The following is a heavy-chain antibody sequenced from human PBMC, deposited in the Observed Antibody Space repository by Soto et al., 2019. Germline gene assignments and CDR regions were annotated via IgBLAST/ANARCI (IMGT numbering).Heavy chain of an antibody. CDR1: GFTFSNYW. J-gene: IGHJ5*02. CDR2: VNSEGSDT. D-gene: IGHD4-17*01. CDR3: ASLRRWHPLDL. Sequence: EVLLVESGGGLVQPGGSLRLSCAASGFTFSNYWMHWVRRAPGQGLVWVARVNSEGSDTMYADSVKGRFTISRDNAKNTLDLQMNGLRAEDTAVYYCASLRRWHPLDLWGQGTLVTVSS. V-gene: IGHV3-74*03.